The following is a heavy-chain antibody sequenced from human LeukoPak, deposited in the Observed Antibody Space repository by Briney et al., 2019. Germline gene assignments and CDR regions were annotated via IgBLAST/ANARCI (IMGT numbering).Heavy chain of an antibody. CDR1: GFTFSSYA. J-gene: IGHJ4*02. CDR2: ISGSGGST. V-gene: IGHV3-23*01. D-gene: IGHD3-16*02. Sequence: GGSLRLSCAASGFTFSSYAMSWVRQAPGKGLEWVSAISGSGGSTYYADSVKGRFTISRDNSKNTLYLQMNSLRAEDTAVYYCTRGGILGGGVIGNWGQGTLVTVSS. CDR3: TRGGILGGGVIGN.